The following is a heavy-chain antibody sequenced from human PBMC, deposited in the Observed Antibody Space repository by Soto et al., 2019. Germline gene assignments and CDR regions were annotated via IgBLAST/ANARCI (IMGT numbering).Heavy chain of an antibody. V-gene: IGHV3-21*01. Sequence: EVQLVGSGGGVVKPGGSLRLSCAASGFTFSSYSMNWVRQAPGKGLEWVSSISSSSSYIYYADSVKGRFTISRDNAKNSQYLQMNSLRAEDTAVYYCARDGCSSTSCKGPDYWGQGTLVTVSS. D-gene: IGHD2-2*01. J-gene: IGHJ4*02. CDR2: ISSSSSYI. CDR3: ARDGCSSTSCKGPDY. CDR1: GFTFSSYS.